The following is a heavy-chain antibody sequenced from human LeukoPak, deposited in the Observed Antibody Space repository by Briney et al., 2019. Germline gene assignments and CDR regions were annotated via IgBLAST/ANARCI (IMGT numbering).Heavy chain of an antibody. CDR2: IHASGTT. Sequence: SETLSLTCNVSGGSISSYFWTWIRQPAGKGLEWIGRIHASGTTNYNSSLKSRVSMSVDTSKNQFSLKLTSMTAADTAVYFCARDGADVYGRAFDYWGQGTLVSVSS. J-gene: IGHJ4*02. CDR3: ARDGADVYGRAFDY. D-gene: IGHD3-10*01. CDR1: GGSISSYF. V-gene: IGHV4-4*07.